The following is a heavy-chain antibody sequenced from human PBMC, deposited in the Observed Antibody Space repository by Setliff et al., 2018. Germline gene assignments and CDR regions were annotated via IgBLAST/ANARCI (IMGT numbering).Heavy chain of an antibody. J-gene: IGHJ5*02. CDR1: GGSISSYY. CDR3: ARGPSKVQFDT. V-gene: IGHV4-4*08. CDR2: IYTSGST. D-gene: IGHD4-4*01. Sequence: PSETLSLTCTVSGGSISSYYWSWIRQPPGKGLEWIGYIYTSGSTNYNPSLKSRVTISVDTSKNQFSLKLSSVTAADTAVYYCARGPSKVQFDTWGRGIPVTVSS.